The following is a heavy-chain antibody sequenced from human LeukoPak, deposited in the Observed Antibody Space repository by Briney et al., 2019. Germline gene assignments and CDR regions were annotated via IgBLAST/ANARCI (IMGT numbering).Heavy chain of an antibody. CDR1: GFTFSSYA. D-gene: IGHD2-2*01. CDR2: ISYDGSNK. Sequence: PGGSLRLSCAASGFTFSSYAMHWVRQAPGKGLEWVAVISYDGSNKYYADSVKGRFTTSRDNARNSLFLQMNSLRAEDTAVYYCARERRGGIVVVPAAKGGHMDVWGQGTTVTVSS. J-gene: IGHJ6*02. V-gene: IGHV3-30-3*01. CDR3: ARERRGGIVVVPAAKGGHMDV.